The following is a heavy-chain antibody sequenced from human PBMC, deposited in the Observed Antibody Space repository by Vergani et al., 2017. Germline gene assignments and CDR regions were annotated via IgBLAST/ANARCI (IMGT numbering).Heavy chain of an antibody. J-gene: IGHJ5*02. CDR1: GGSFSGSY. D-gene: IGHD4-17*01. CDR2: INHSGST. CDR3: ARKRAYVAYPRWFDP. V-gene: IGHV4-34*01. Sequence: QVQLQQWGAGLLKPSETLSLTCAVYGGSFSGSYWSWIRQPPGKGLEWIGEINHSGSTNYNPSLKSRVTISVDTSKNQFALKLSSVTAADTAVYYCARKRAYVAYPRWFDPWGQGTLVTVSS.